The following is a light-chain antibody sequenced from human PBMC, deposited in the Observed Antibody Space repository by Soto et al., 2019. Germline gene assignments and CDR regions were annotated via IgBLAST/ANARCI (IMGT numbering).Light chain of an antibody. V-gene: IGLV1-51*02. CDR2: ENN. CDR1: SSNIGNNY. J-gene: IGLJ2*01. CDR3: GTWDSSLSAVV. Sequence: QSVLTQPPSVSAAPGQKVTISCSGSSSNIGNNYVSWYQQLPGTAPKLLIYENNKRPSGIPDRFSGSKSGTSATLGITGLQTGDEADYYCGTWDSSLSAVVFGGGTKLTV.